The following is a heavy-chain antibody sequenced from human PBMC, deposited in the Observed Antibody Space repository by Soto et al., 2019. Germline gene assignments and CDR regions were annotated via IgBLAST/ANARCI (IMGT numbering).Heavy chain of an antibody. D-gene: IGHD1-26*01. CDR1: GASVSSAGIY. J-gene: IGHJ4*02. CDR2: VFYTGIT. V-gene: IGHV4-31*03. Sequence: QVQLQESGPGLVKPSQTLSLTCTVSGASVSSAGIYWSWIRQHPEKGLGWIGYVFYTGITYYTPSLKSRVTISVDTSKNQFYLNLTSVTAADTAVYCCARNRGSSKPYYFDSWGQGTLVTVSS. CDR3: ARNRGSSKPYYFDS.